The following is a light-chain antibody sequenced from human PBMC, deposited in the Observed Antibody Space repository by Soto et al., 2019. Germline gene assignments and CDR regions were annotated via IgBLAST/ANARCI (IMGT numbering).Light chain of an antibody. Sequence: EIVMTQSPGTLSLSPGDTATLSCRASQTISSTYLAWYQNKPGQAPRLLIYSASSRATGIPDRFTGSGSGTDFTLTISRLEPEDFAVYYCHQYGYSPPAMYTFGQGTKLEIK. CDR1: QTISSTY. CDR3: HQYGYSPPAMYT. V-gene: IGKV3-20*01. J-gene: IGKJ2*01. CDR2: SAS.